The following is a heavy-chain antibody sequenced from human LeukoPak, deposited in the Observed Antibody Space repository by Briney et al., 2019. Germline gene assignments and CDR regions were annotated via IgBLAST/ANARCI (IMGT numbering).Heavy chain of an antibody. Sequence: ASVKVSCKASGYTFTSYYMHWVRQAPGQGLEWMGIINPSGGSTSYAQKFQGRVTMTRDMSTSTVYMELSSLRSEDTAVYYCARDPGRWLLAAYYFDYWGQGTLVTVSS. CDR1: GYTFTSYY. CDR3: ARDPGRWLLAAYYFDY. J-gene: IGHJ4*02. CDR2: INPSGGST. D-gene: IGHD3-22*01. V-gene: IGHV1-46*01.